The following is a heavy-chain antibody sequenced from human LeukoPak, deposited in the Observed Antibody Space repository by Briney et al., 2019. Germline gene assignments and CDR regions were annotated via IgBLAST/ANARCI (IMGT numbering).Heavy chain of an antibody. J-gene: IGHJ5*02. CDR2: IYYSGST. V-gene: IGHV4-59*12. Sequence: SETLSLTCTVSGGSISSYYWSWIRQPPGKGPEWIGYIYYSGSTNYNPSLKSRVTMSVDTSKNQFSLKLSSVTAADTAVYYCARDLPFDPWGQGTLVTVSS. CDR3: ARDLPFDP. CDR1: GGSISSYY.